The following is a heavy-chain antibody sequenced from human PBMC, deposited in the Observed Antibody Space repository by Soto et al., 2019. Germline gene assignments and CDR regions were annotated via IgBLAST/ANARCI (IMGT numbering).Heavy chain of an antibody. V-gene: IGHV5-51*01. CDR1: GYNFNTYW. D-gene: IGHD7-27*01. J-gene: IGHJ4*02. CDR2: IYPGDFDT. Sequence: GESLKISCSGSGYNFNTYWIGWVRQMPGKGLEWMGIIYPGDFDTRYSQSFQGHLTMSVDKSINTAYMELTSLRSEDTAVYYCARDTGDGTFDFWGQGTLVTVSS. CDR3: ARDTGDGTFDF.